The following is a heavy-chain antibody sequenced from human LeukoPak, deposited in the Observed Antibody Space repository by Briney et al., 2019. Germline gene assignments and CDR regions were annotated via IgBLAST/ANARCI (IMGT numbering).Heavy chain of an antibody. D-gene: IGHD3-10*01. CDR3: ARGLIETQGLVIKSVLLWFGELSP. CDR1: GYTFTSYD. J-gene: IGHJ5*02. CDR2: MNPNSGNT. V-gene: IGHV1-8*01. Sequence: ASVKVSCKASGYTFTSYDINWVRHATGQGLEWMGWMNPNSGNTGYAQKFQGRVTMTRNTSISTAYMELSSLRSEDTAVYYCARGLIETQGLVIKSVLLWFGELSPWGQGTLVTVSS.